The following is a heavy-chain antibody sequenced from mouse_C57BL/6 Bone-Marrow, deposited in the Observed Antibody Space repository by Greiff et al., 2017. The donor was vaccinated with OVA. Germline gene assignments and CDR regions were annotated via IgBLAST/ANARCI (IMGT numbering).Heavy chain of an antibody. CDR3: ARFYYGYDGYAMDY. CDR2: IYPGSGST. V-gene: IGHV1-55*01. Sequence: VKLQQPGAELVKPGASVKMSCKASGYTFTSYWITWVKQRPGQGLEWIGDIYPGSGSTNYNEKFKSKATLTVDTSSSTAYMQLSSLTSEDSAVYYCARFYYGYDGYAMDYWGQGTSVTVSS. CDR1: GYTFTSYW. D-gene: IGHD2-2*01. J-gene: IGHJ4*01.